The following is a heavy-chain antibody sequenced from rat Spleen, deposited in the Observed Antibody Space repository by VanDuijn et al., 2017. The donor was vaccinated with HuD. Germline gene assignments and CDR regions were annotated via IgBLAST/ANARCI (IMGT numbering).Heavy chain of an antibody. CDR1: GFTFSDYA. CDR3: TRENWKPDY. J-gene: IGHJ2*01. Sequence: EVQLVESGGGLVQPGRSLTLSCAASGFTFSDYAMAWVRQAPKKGLEWVAYISTGGGSTYYRDSVKGRFTISRDNAYSTLYLQMNSLRSEDTGTYYCTRENWKPDYWGQGVMVTVSS. D-gene: IGHD4-2*01. V-gene: IGHV5-27*01. CDR2: ISTGGGST.